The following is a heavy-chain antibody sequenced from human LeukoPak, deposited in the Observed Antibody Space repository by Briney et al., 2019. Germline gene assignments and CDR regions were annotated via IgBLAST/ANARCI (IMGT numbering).Heavy chain of an antibody. V-gene: IGHV3-53*01. CDR2: TYSDNT. CDR3: ARRAGAYSHPYDY. J-gene: IGHJ4*02. Sequence: GGSLRLSCTVSGFTFSSNSMSWVRQAPGKGLEWVSFTYSDNTHYSDSVNGRFTISTDNSKNTLYLSRNRLTARHTAVCFFARRAGAYSHPYDYWGQGTLVTVSS. D-gene: IGHD4/OR15-4a*01. CDR1: GFTFSSNS.